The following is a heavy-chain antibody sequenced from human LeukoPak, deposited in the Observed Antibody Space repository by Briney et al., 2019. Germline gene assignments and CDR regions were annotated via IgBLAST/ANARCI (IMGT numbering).Heavy chain of an antibody. Sequence: SETLSLTCTVSGCSISSFYWSWIRQPAGKGLEGIGRLYTSGSTNYNPSLNSRVTMSVDTSKNQFSLKLSSVTAADTAVYYCASGNDYGDYYRGQGTLVTVSS. CDR3: ASGNDYGDYY. CDR1: GCSISSFY. V-gene: IGHV4-4*07. J-gene: IGHJ4*02. D-gene: IGHD4-17*01. CDR2: LYTSGST.